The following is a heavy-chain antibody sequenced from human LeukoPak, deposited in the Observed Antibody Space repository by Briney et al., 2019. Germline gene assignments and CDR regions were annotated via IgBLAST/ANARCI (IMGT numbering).Heavy chain of an antibody. J-gene: IGHJ4*02. V-gene: IGHV1-8*01. CDR1: GYTRTSYD. D-gene: IGHD6-13*01. Sequence: ASVKVSCTASGYTRTSYDINWVRQAPGQGLGWMGWMNPKSGNTGYAQKFQGRVTMTSTTSISTAYMELSSRRSEDTAVYYCARGVAAAGLKDSWGQGTLVTVSS. CDR2: MNPKSGNT. CDR3: ARGVAAAGLKDS.